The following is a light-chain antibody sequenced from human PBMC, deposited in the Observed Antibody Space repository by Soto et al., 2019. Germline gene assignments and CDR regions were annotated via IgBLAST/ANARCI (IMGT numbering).Light chain of an antibody. CDR2: DAS. J-gene: IGKJ4*01. CDR3: QQFSSTPLT. V-gene: IGKV3-20*01. CDR1: QSVRNNY. Sequence: EIVLTQSPDTLSLSPGERATLSCRASQSVRNNYLAWYQQKPGQAPRFLIYDASSRATGIPDRFSGSGSGTDFTLTINRLEPEDFAVYYCQQFSSTPLTFGGGTKVDIK.